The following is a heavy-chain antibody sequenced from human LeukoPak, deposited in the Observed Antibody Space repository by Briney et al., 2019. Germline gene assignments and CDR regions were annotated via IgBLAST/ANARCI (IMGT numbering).Heavy chain of an antibody. CDR2: IGSISSYI. Sequence: GGSLRLSCAASGFTFSSYSMNWGRHAPGEELEGVSTIGSISSYIYYADTGKGRFTISRENAKNSLYLQMNSLRAEDTAVYYCARLAVAGPFDYWGQGTLVTVSS. CDR3: ARLAVAGPFDY. J-gene: IGHJ4*02. V-gene: IGHV3-21*01. CDR1: GFTFSSYS. D-gene: IGHD6-19*01.